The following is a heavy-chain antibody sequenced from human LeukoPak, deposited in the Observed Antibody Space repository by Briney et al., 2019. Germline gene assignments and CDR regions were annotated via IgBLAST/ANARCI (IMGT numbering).Heavy chain of an antibody. V-gene: IGHV1-18*01. CDR3: ARQGYSGHSQGAADY. J-gene: IGHJ4*02. D-gene: IGHD4-23*01. CDR2: ISAYNGNT. CDR1: GYTFTSYG. Sequence: ASVKVSCKASGYTFTSYGISWVRQAPGQGLEWVGWISAYNGNTDYAQKFQGRVTITTDTSTSTAHMELRSLRSADTAVYYCARQGYSGHSQGAADYWGQGTLVTVSS.